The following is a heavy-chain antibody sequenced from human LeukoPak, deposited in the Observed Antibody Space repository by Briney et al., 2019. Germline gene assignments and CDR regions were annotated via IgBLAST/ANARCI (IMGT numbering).Heavy chain of an antibody. CDR2: IIPIFGTA. D-gene: IGHD3-9*01. J-gene: IGHJ4*02. V-gene: IGHV1-69*01. Sequence: SVKVSCKASGGTFSSYAISWVRQTPGQGLEWMGGIIPIFGTANYAQKFQGRVTITADDSTSTAYMELSSLRSEDTAVYYCARGDNYDILTGYQTPSHLSDYWGQGTLVTVSS. CDR1: GGTFSSYA. CDR3: ARGDNYDILTGYQTPSHLSDY.